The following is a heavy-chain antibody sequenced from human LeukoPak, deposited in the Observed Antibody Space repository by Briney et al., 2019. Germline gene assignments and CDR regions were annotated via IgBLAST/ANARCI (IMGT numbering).Heavy chain of an antibody. V-gene: IGHV4-39*07. J-gene: IGHJ5*02. CDR2: IYHSGST. Sequence: PSETLSLTCTVFGGSISSSSHYWGWIRQPPGEGLEWIGYIYHSGSTYYNPSLKSRVTISVDRSKNQFSLKLSSVTAADTAVYYCARVLGSSARFKGAYNWFDPWGQGTLVTVSS. CDR3: ARVLGSSARFKGAYNWFDP. D-gene: IGHD6-13*01. CDR1: GGSISSSSHY.